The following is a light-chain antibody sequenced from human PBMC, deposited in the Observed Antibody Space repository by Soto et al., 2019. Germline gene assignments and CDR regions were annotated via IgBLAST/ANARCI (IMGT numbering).Light chain of an antibody. V-gene: IGLV2-11*01. J-gene: IGLJ1*01. CDR3: LSYAGSSTRV. CDR2: DVT. CDR1: SSDVGGYNY. Sequence: QSVLTQPRSVSGSPGQSVTISCTGTSSDVGGYNYVSWYQQHPGKAPKLMIYDVTKRPSGAPDRFSGSKSGNTASLTISGLQADDEAGYYCLSYAGSSTRVFGTGTKLTVL.